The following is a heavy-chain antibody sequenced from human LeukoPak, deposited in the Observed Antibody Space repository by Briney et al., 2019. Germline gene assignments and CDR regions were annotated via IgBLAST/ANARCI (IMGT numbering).Heavy chain of an antibody. J-gene: IGHJ6*03. CDR2: INTNTGNP. CDR1: GYTLTSDG. CDR3: ARLGTPTFYYYMDV. Sequence: GASVKVSCKASGYTLTSDGMNWVRQAPGQGLEWMGWINTNTGNPTYAQGFTGRFVFSLDTSVSMAYLQISSLKAEDTAVYYCARLGTPTFYYYMDVWGKGTTVTVSS. D-gene: IGHD1-14*01. V-gene: IGHV7-4-1*04.